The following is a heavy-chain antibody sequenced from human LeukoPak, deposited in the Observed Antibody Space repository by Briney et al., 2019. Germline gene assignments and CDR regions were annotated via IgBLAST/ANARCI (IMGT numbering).Heavy chain of an antibody. V-gene: IGHV6-1*01. J-gene: IGHJ3*02. CDR2: TYYKSKWYN. CDR3: ARVSSPWSPRDAFDI. CDR1: GDSVSSNSAT. Sequence: SQTLSLTCAISGDSVSSNSATWNWIRQSPSRGLEWLGRTYYKSKWYNDYAVSVKSRITINSDTSKNQFSLQLNSVTPEDTAVYYCARVSSPWSPRDAFDIWGQGAMVTVSS. D-gene: IGHD1-26*01.